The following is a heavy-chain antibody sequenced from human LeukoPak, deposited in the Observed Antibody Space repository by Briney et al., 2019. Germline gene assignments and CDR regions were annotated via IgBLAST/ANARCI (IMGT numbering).Heavy chain of an antibody. CDR3: ARVQQRGPPYFDY. J-gene: IGHJ4*02. V-gene: IGHV1-8*03. Sequence: GASVKVSCKASGYTFTSYDINWVRQATGQGLEWMGWMNPNSGNTGYAQKFQGRVTITRNTSISTAYMELSSLRSEDTAVYYCARVQQRGPPYFDYWGQETLVTVSS. CDR2: MNPNSGNT. D-gene: IGHD6-13*01. CDR1: GYTFTSYD.